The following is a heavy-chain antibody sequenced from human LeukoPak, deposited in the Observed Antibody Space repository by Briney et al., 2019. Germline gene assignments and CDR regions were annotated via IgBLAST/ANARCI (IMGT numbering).Heavy chain of an antibody. CDR2: INPSGGST. Sequence: ASVKVSCKASGYTFTGYYMHWVRQAPGLGLEWMGIINPSGGSTSYAQKFQGRVTMTRDTSTSTVYMELSSLRSEDTAVYYCARAESSGEFDYWGQGTLVTVSS. D-gene: IGHD3-22*01. V-gene: IGHV1-46*01. CDR1: GYTFTGYY. J-gene: IGHJ4*02. CDR3: ARAESSGEFDY.